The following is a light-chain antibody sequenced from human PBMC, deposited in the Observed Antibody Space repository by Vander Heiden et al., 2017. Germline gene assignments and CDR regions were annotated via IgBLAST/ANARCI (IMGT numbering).Light chain of an antibody. CDR1: SSDVGGYNY. J-gene: IGLJ2*01. Sequence: QSALTQPASMSGSPGQSITISCTGTSSDVGGYNYVSWYQQHPGKAPKLMIYDVSNRPSGVSNRFSGSKSGNTASLTISGLQAEDEADYYGSSYTSSSTLVVFGGGTKLTVL. CDR3: SSYTSSSTLVV. V-gene: IGLV2-14*01. CDR2: DVS.